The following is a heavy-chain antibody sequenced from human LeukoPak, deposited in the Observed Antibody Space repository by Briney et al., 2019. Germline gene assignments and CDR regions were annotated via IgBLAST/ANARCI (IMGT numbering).Heavy chain of an antibody. Sequence: SETLSLTCAVYGGSFSGYYWSWIRQPPGKGLEWIGEINHSGSTNYNPSLKSRVTISVDTSKNQFSLKLSSVTAADTAVYYCARFGGYGPNFDYWGQGTLSPSPQ. CDR3: ARFGGYGPNFDY. CDR2: INHSGST. CDR1: GGSFSGYY. D-gene: IGHD4/OR15-4a*01. V-gene: IGHV4-34*01. J-gene: IGHJ4*02.